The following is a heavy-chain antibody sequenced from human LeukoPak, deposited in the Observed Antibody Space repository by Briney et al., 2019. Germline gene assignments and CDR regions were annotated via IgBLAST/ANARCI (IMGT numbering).Heavy chain of an antibody. J-gene: IGHJ3*02. V-gene: IGHV4-4*07. Sequence: PSETLSLNCTVSGDSISNYYWSWIRQPAGKGLEWIGRTYTSGSTNYNPSLKSRATMSVDTSKNQFSLKLSSVTAADTAVYYCARLIVGASSGGAFDIWGQGTMVTVSS. D-gene: IGHD1-26*01. CDR2: TYTSGST. CDR1: GDSISNYY. CDR3: ARLIVGASSGGAFDI.